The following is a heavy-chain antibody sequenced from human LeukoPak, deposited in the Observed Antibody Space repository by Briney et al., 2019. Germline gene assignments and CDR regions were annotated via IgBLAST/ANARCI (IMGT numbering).Heavy chain of an antibody. Sequence: PGGSLRLSCAASGFTFSIYAMSWVRQAPGKGLEWVSAISGSGGSTYYADSVKGRFTISRDNSKNTLYLQMNSLRAEDTAVYYCAKGVRVITFGGVIVKYDYWGQGTLVTVSS. V-gene: IGHV3-23*01. CDR2: ISGSGGST. CDR1: GFTFSIYA. J-gene: IGHJ4*02. D-gene: IGHD3-16*02. CDR3: AKGVRVITFGGVIVKYDY.